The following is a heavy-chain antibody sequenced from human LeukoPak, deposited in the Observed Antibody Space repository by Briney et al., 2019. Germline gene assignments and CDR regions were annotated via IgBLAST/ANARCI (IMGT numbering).Heavy chain of an antibody. J-gene: IGHJ4*02. CDR1: GGSISSSSYY. Sequence: PSETLSLTCTVSGGSISSSSYYWGWIRQPPGKGLEWIGSIYYSGSTYYNPSLKSRVTISVDTSKNQFSLKLSSVTAADTAVYYCARRQAFSDYFDCWGQGTLVTVSS. V-gene: IGHV4-39*07. CDR2: IYYSGST. CDR3: ARRQAFSDYFDC.